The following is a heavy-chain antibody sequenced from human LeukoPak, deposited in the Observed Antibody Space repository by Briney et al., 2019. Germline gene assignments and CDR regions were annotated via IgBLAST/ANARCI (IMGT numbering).Heavy chain of an antibody. D-gene: IGHD3-22*01. CDR2: INPNSCGT. V-gene: IGHV1-2*02. Sequence: ASVKVSCKASGYTFTGYYMHWVRQAPGQGLEWMGWINPNSCGTNYAQKSQGRVTMTRDTSLSTAYMELSRLRSDDTAVYYCARVAIDYYDSSGYYIKGWAFDYWGQGTLVTVSS. J-gene: IGHJ4*02. CDR1: GYTFTGYY. CDR3: ARVAIDYYDSSGYYIKGWAFDY.